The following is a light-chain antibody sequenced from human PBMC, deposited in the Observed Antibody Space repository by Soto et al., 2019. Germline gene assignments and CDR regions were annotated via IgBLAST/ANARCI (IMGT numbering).Light chain of an antibody. CDR2: DAS. V-gene: IGKV3-15*01. CDR1: QNIRSS. CDR3: QQYDIWPPYT. J-gene: IGKJ2*01. Sequence: EVVMTQSPAILSASPGERVTLSCRASQNIRSSLAWYQQRPGQAPRLLIYDASTRATGIPPRFSGGGSGTEFTVTISRLQSEDFVVYYCQQYDIWPPYTFGQGTKVEFK.